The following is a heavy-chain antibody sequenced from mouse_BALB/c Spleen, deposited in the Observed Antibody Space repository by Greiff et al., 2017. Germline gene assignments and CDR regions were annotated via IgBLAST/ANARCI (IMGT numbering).Heavy chain of an antibody. CDR2: ISTYYGDA. CDR1: GYTFTDYA. V-gene: IGHV1S137*01. J-gene: IGHJ3*01. CDR3: ARDYGSSYGFAY. Sequence: VKLVESGAELVRPGVSVKISCKGSGYTFTDYAMHWVKQSHAKSLEWIGVISTYYGDASYNQKFKGKATMTVDKSSSTAYMELARLTSEDSAIYYCARDYGSSYGFAYWGQGTLVTVSA. D-gene: IGHD1-1*01.